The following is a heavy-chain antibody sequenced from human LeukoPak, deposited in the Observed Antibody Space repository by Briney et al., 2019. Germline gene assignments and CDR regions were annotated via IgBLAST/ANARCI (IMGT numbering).Heavy chain of an antibody. CDR2: ISGSGGST. J-gene: IGHJ3*02. Sequence: GGSLRLSCAASGFTFSSYDMTWVRQAPGKGLEWVSAISGSGGSTYYADSVKGRFTISRDNSKNTLYLQMNSLRAEDTAVYYCAKRMVGSGWYGIGMAFDIWGQGTMVTVSS. CDR1: GFTFSSYD. CDR3: AKRMVGSGWYGIGMAFDI. V-gene: IGHV3-23*01. D-gene: IGHD6-19*01.